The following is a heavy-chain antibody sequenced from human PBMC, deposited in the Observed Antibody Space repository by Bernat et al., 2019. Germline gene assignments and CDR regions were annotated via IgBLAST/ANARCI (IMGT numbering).Heavy chain of an antibody. Sequence: QVQLVESGGGVVQPGRSLRLSCAASGFTFSSYAMHWVRQAPGKGLEWVAVISYDGSNKYYADSVKGRFTISRDNSKNTLYLQMNSLRAEDTAVYYCADARGVVVPAGASDYWGQGTLVTVSS. D-gene: IGHD2-2*01. CDR1: GFTFSSYA. J-gene: IGHJ4*02. CDR2: ISYDGSNK. V-gene: IGHV3-30*01. CDR3: ADARGVVVPAGASDY.